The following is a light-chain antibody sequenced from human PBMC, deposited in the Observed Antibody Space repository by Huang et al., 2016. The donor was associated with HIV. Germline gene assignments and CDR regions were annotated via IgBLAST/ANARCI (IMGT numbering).Light chain of an antibody. V-gene: IGKV1-NL1*01. CDR3: QQYYSTPT. J-gene: IGKJ1*01. CDR1: QGISNS. Sequence: DIQMTQSPSSLSASVGDRVTITCRASQGISNSLAWYQQKPGKAPKLLLRDTSILQGWVPSRFSGSGSGTDYTLTISGLQPEDFASYYCQQYYSTPTFGQGTKVEIK. CDR2: DTS.